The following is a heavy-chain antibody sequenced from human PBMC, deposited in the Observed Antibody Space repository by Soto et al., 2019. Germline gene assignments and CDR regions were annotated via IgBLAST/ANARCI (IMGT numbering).Heavy chain of an antibody. Sequence: QVQLVQSGGEVKKPAASVKVSCRASGYTFTSYGISWVRQAPGQGLEWLGWTSAYMVTNYAQKFQGRVTMTTDTSTSTAYMELRSLRFDDTALYYCARDSSGRAIFDSWGQGTLVTVSS. V-gene: IGHV1-18*01. CDR1: GYTFTSYG. J-gene: IGHJ4*02. CDR3: ARDSSGRAIFDS. CDR2: TSAYMVT. D-gene: IGHD6-19*01.